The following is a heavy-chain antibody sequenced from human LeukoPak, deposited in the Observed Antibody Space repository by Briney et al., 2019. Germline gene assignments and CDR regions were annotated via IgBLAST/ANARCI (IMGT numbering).Heavy chain of an antibody. CDR2: ISYDGSNK. Sequence: GGSLRLSCAASGFTFSSYGMHWVRQAPGKGLEWVAVISYDGSNKYYADSVKGRFTISRDNSKNTLYLQMNSLRAEDTAVYYCAKSEGYSGYDSSMDVWGKGTTVTVSS. CDR1: GFTFSSYG. V-gene: IGHV3-30*18. D-gene: IGHD5-12*01. J-gene: IGHJ6*03. CDR3: AKSEGYSGYDSSMDV.